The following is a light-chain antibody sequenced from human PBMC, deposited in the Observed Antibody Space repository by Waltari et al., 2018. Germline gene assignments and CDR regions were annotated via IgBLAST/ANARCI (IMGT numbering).Light chain of an antibody. CDR3: ASRDDRLNGVV. V-gene: IGLV1-44*01. Sequence: QSVLTQAPSASGAPGQRVIISCSGSGSNIGSRAVNWYQQLPGRAPKLLIYSNDQRPSGVPARFSGSRSGTSASLAISGLQSEDEAHYYCASRDDRLNGVVFGGGTKLTVL. J-gene: IGLJ2*01. CDR2: SND. CDR1: GSNIGSRA.